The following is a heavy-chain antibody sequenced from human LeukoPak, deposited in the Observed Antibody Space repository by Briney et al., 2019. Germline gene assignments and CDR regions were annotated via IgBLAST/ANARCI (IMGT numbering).Heavy chain of an antibody. CDR3: ARVKAVAGTFWFDP. V-gene: IGHV4-31*03. Sequence: SETLSLTCTVSGGSISSGGYYWSWIRQHPGKGLEWIGYIYYSGSTYYNPSLKSRVTISVDTPKNQFSLKLSSVTAADTAVYYCARVKAVAGTFWFDPWGQGTLVTVSS. CDR2: IYYSGST. D-gene: IGHD6-19*01. CDR1: GGSISSGGYY. J-gene: IGHJ5*02.